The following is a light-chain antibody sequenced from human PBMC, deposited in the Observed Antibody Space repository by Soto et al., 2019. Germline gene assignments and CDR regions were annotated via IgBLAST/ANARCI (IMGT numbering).Light chain of an antibody. V-gene: IGKV3-11*01. Sequence: EIVLTQSPATLSLSPGERATLSCRASQSVRSYLAWYQQKPGQAPRLLIYDASNRAPGIPARFSGSGYGTDFTLTISSLDPDDFAVYYCQQRSSWPRITFGQGTRLEIK. J-gene: IGKJ5*01. CDR3: QQRSSWPRIT. CDR1: QSVRSY. CDR2: DAS.